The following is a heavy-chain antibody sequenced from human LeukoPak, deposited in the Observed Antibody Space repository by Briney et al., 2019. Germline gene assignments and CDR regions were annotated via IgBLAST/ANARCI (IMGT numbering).Heavy chain of an antibody. Sequence: SETLSLTCTVSGGSISSGDYYWSWIRQPPGKGLEWIGYIYYSGSTYYNPSLKSRVTISVDTSKSQFSLKLSSVTAADTAVYYCARGKVFGVVPNWFDPWGQGTLVTVPS. CDR3: ARGKVFGVVPNWFDP. CDR1: GGSISSGDYY. CDR2: IYYSGST. D-gene: IGHD3-3*01. J-gene: IGHJ5*02. V-gene: IGHV4-30-4*08.